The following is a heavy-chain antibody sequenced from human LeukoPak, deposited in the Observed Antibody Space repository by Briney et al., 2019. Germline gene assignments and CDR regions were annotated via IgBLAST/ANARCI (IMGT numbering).Heavy chain of an antibody. CDR2: INHSGST. Sequence: SETLSLTCAVYGGSFSGYYWSWIRQPPGKGLEWIGEINHSGSTNYNPSLKSRVTISVDTSKNQFSLKLSSVTAADTAVYYCARDMDVWGKGTTVTVSS. CDR3: ARDMDV. CDR1: GGSFSGYY. J-gene: IGHJ6*04. V-gene: IGHV4-34*01.